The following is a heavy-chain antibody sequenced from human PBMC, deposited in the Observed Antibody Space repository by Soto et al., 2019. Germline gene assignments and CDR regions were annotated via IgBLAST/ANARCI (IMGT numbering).Heavy chain of an antibody. CDR2: IIPIFGTA. CDR1: GGTFSSYA. J-gene: IGHJ6*02. V-gene: IGHV1-69*13. Sequence: SVKVSCKASGGTFSSYAISWVRQAPGQGLEWMGGIIPIFGTANYAQKFQGRVTITADESTSTAYMELSSLRSEDTAVYYCAREWSSSYYYYYGMDVWGQGTTVTVSS. CDR3: AREWSSSYYYYYGMDV. D-gene: IGHD6-6*01.